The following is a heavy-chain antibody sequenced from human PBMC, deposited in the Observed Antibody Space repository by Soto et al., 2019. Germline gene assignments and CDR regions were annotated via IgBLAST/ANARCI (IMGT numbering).Heavy chain of an antibody. CDR3: ARGGGDILTGGYYYGMDV. V-gene: IGHV1-2*02. Sequence: SVKVSCKASGYTFTGYYMHWVRQAPGQGLEWMGWINPNSGVTNYAQKFQGRVTMTRDTSISTAYMELSRLRSDDTAVYYCARGGGDILTGGYYYGMDVWGQGTTVTVSS. CDR1: GYTFTGYY. J-gene: IGHJ6*02. CDR2: INPNSGVT. D-gene: IGHD3-9*01.